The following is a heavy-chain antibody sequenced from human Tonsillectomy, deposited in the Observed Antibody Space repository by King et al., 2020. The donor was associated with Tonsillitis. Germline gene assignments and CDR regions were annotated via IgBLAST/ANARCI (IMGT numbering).Heavy chain of an antibody. CDR3: ARDSFFSR. Sequence: VQLVESGGGLVQPGGSLRLSCAASGLSVSNNYMSWVRQAPGKGLEWVSVIYSGGSTYYADSAKGRFTISRDNSKNTLYLQMNTLRAEDTAVYYYARDSFFSRWGQGTLVTVSS. CDR2: IYSGGST. D-gene: IGHD3-3*02. V-gene: IGHV3-66*02. CDR1: GLSVSNNY. J-gene: IGHJ4*02.